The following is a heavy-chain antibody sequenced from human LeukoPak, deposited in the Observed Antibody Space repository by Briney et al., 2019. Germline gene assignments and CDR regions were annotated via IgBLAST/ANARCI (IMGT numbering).Heavy chain of an antibody. V-gene: IGHV3-23*01. CDR2: VIGGAVAT. D-gene: IGHD6-19*01. J-gene: IGHJ4*02. Sequence: GGSLRLSCAAPGFNFRSYAMSWVRQAPGKGLEWVSTVIGGAVATYYADSVRGRHTISRDSSKTTLYLQMNSLRAEDTAVYYCARDSPLKGYHSGWATNSFDFWGQGTLVTVSS. CDR1: GFNFRSYA. CDR3: ARDSPLKGYHSGWATNSFDF.